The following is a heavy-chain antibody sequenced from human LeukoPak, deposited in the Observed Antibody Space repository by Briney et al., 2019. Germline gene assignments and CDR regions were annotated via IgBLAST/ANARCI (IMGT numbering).Heavy chain of an antibody. D-gene: IGHD1-26*01. CDR2: IYYSGST. J-gene: IGHJ3*02. CDR1: GGSFSGYY. Sequence: SETLSLTCAVYGGSFSGYYWSWIRQPPGKGLEWIGYIYYSGSTNYNPSLKSRVAISVDTSKNQVSLRLSSVTAADTAVYYCARGGSIVGTTPHDTFDIWGQGTVVTVSS. CDR3: ARGGSIVGTTPHDTFDI. V-gene: IGHV4-59*12.